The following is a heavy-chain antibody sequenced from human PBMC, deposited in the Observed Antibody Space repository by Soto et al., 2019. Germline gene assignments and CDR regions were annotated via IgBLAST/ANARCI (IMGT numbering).Heavy chain of an antibody. J-gene: IGHJ4*02. CDR1: GFSLSTSGVG. V-gene: IGHV2-5*02. Sequence: SGPTLVNPTQTLTLTCTLSGFSLSTSGVGVGWISQSPGKALEWLAVIYWDDVKHYSPSLERRLTITKDTSESEVVLTMTNMDPVDTATYYCARKGSGDYALDYWGQGILVTVSS. D-gene: IGHD4-17*01. CDR2: IYWDDVK. CDR3: ARKGSGDYALDY.